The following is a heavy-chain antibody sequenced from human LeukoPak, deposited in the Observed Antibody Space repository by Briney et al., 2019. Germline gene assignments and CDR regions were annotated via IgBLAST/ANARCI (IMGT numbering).Heavy chain of an antibody. V-gene: IGHV4-31*03. CDR3: ARRTLTSYYYGSGSYRDGMDV. J-gene: IGHJ6*02. CDR1: GGSISSGGYY. CDR2: IYYSGST. Sequence: SETLSLTCTVSGGSISSGGYYWSWIRQHPGKGLEWIGYIYYSGSTYYNPSLKSRVTISVDTSKNQFSLKLSSVTAADTAVYYCARRTLTSYYYGSGSYRDGMDVWGQGTTVTVSS. D-gene: IGHD3-10*01.